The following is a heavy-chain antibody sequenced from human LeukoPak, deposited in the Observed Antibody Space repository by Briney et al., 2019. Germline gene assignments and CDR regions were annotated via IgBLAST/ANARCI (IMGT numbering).Heavy chain of an antibody. Sequence: PGGSLRLSCAASGFTFNDAWMSWVSHTPRKGLEWVGRIKSKTDGGATDYAAPVKGRFTISRDDSKDTLWLQMNSLQTDDTAVYYCTAGVGASDLDYWGQGTLVTVS. CDR2: IKSKTDGGAT. CDR1: GFTFNDAW. D-gene: IGHD1-26*01. CDR3: TAGVGASDLDY. V-gene: IGHV3-15*01. J-gene: IGHJ4*02.